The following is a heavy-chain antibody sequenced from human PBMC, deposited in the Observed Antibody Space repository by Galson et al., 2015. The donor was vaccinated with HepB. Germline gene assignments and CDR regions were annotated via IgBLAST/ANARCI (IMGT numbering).Heavy chain of an antibody. CDR2: IKSKTDGGTT. Sequence: SLRLSCAASGFTFSNAWMSWVRQAPGKGLEWVGRIKSKTDGGTTDYAAPVKGRFTISRDDSKNTLYLQMNSLKTEDTAVYYCTTVSMVRIWGYGMDVWGQGTTVTVSS. D-gene: IGHD3-10*01. V-gene: IGHV3-15*01. CDR1: GFTFSNAW. J-gene: IGHJ6*02. CDR3: TTVSMVRIWGYGMDV.